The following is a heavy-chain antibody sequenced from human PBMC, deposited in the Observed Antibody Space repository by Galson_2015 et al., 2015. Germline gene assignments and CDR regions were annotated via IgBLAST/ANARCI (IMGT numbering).Heavy chain of an antibody. D-gene: IGHD6-13*01. CDR2: ICWDDDK. CDR1: GLSLTTGELR. V-gene: IGHV2-70*04. J-gene: IGHJ5*02. Sequence: PALVKPTQPLTLTCTFSGLSLTTGELRVSWIRQPPGKALEWLSRICWDDDKFYSTSLKTRLTISKDTSKNQVVLTMTNMDPVDTATYYCARAYSSSGGSWFDPRGQGTLVTVSS. CDR3: ARAYSSSGGSWFDP.